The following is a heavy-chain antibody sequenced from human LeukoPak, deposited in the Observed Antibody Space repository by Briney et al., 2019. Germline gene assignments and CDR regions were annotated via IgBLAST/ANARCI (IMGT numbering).Heavy chain of an antibody. Sequence: GGPLRLSCAASGFTFSSYAMSWVRQAPGKGLEWVSGISGSGGSTFYADSVKGRFTISRDNSKITLYLQMNSLRAEDTAVYYCAKDRGIAFPDAFNIWGQGTMVTVSS. CDR2: ISGSGGST. CDR3: AKDRGIAFPDAFNI. J-gene: IGHJ3*02. D-gene: IGHD6-13*01. V-gene: IGHV3-23*01. CDR1: GFTFSSYA.